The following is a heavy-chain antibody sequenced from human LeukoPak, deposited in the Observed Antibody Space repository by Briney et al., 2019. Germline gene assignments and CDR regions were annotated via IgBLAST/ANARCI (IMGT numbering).Heavy chain of an antibody. V-gene: IGHV4-59*01. J-gene: IGHJ4*02. Sequence: SSETLSLTCTVSGGSIRYYYWSWIRHSPGKGLEWIGYIYYNGSTNYNPSLKSRVTISGDMSKNQFSLKMSSVTAADTAVYYCARKGGLFDYWGQGRLVTVSS. CDR3: ARKGGLFDY. CDR2: IYYNGST. CDR1: GGSIRYYY. D-gene: IGHD2-15*01.